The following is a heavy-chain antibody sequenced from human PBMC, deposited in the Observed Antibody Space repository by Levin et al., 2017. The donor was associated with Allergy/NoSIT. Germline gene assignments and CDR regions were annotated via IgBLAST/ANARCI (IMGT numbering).Heavy chain of an antibody. CDR2: ISGSGGST. Sequence: GGSLRLSCAASGFTFSSYAMSWVRQAPGKGLEWVSAISGSGGSTYYADSVKGRFTISRDNSKNTLYLQMNSLRAEDTAVYYCAKDIFGANCGGDCTNSWGQGTLVTVSS. CDR3: AKDIFGANCGGDCTNS. V-gene: IGHV3-23*01. CDR1: GFTFSSYA. D-gene: IGHD2-21*02. J-gene: IGHJ4*02.